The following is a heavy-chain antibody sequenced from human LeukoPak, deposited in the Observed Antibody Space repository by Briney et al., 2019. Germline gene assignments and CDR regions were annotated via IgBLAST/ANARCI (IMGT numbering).Heavy chain of an antibody. CDR3: ARESKQLVPLGVVVWFDP. V-gene: IGHV4-39*02. CDR1: GVSISSSNSY. D-gene: IGHD6-13*01. CDR2: IYYSGNT. J-gene: IGHJ5*02. Sequence: SETLSLTCTVSGVSISSSNSYWGWIRQPPGKGLEWIGSIYYSGNTYYNASLKSQVSISIDTSKNQFSLRLTSVTAADTAVYYCARESKQLVPLGVVVWFDPWGQGTLVTVSS.